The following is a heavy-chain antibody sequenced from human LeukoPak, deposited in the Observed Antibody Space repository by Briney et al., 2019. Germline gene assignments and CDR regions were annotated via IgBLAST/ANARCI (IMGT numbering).Heavy chain of an antibody. CDR2: ISSSSRTI. J-gene: IGHJ4*02. CDR3: ARVTDIVAPFDY. V-gene: IGHV3-48*02. Sequence: PGGSLRLSCAASGFTFSSYGMNWVRQAPGKGLEWVSYISSSSRTIYYADSVKGRFTISRDNGKNSLHLQMNSLRDEDTAVYYCARVTDIVAPFDYWGQGTLVTVSS. CDR1: GFTFSSYG. D-gene: IGHD5-12*01.